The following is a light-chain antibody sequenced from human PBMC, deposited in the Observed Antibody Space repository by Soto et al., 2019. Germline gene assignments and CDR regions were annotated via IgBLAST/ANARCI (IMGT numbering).Light chain of an antibody. CDR2: DVS. CDR1: QNIRSW. V-gene: IGKV1-5*01. Sequence: DIPMTQSPSTLSASVGDRVTITCRASQNIRSWLAWYQQRPGKAPNLLIYDVSSLQIGVPSRFSGSGSGTEFTLTISSLQPDDFATYYCQQYNTYSWTFGQGTKVEIK. CDR3: QQYNTYSWT. J-gene: IGKJ1*01.